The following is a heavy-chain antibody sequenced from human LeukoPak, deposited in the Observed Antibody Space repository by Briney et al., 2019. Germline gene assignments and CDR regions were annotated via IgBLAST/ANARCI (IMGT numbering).Heavy chain of an antibody. CDR1: GGSIITSNW. J-gene: IGHJ3*02. Sequence: PSETLSFTCGVSGGSIITSNWWTWVRQPPGKGLEWIGEIYHTEKTNYNPSLKSRVTISLDKSKNQFSLKLTSVAAADTAVYYCARNGPTAAGAFDIWGQGTTVIVSS. D-gene: IGHD6-13*01. V-gene: IGHV4/OR15-8*02. CDR2: IYHTEKT. CDR3: ARNGPTAAGAFDI.